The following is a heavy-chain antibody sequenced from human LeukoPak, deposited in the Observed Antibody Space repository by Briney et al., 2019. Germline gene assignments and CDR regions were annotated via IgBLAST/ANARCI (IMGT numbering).Heavy chain of an antibody. V-gene: IGHV4-4*07. J-gene: IGHJ6*02. CDR2: IYTSGST. CDR1: GGSISSYY. D-gene: IGHD6-19*01. CDR3: ARDRGSGWMNYYGMDV. Sequence: SETLSLTCTVSGGSISSYYWSWIRQPAGKGLEWIGRIYTSGSTNYNPSLKSRVTMSVDTSKNQFSLKLSSVTAADTAVYYCARDRGSGWMNYYGMDVWGQGATVTVSS.